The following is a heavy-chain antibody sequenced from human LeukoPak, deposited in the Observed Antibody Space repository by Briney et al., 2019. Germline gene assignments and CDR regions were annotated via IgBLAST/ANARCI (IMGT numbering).Heavy chain of an antibody. Sequence: GGSLRLSCAASGFTFSSYAMTWVRQAPGKGLEWVSAISGSGANTYYADSVKGQFTISRDNSKSTLYLQMNSLRAEDTAVYYCAKGPRLLFSSGSRFFDYWGQGTLVTVSS. V-gene: IGHV3-23*01. D-gene: IGHD3-22*01. CDR1: GFTFSSYA. CDR3: AKGPRLLFSSGSRFFDY. J-gene: IGHJ4*02. CDR2: ISGSGANT.